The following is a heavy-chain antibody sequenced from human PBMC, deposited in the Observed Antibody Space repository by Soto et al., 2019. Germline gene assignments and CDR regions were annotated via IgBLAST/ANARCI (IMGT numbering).Heavy chain of an antibody. CDR3: ARDRVYYYDSSGSPGSYFDY. CDR2: IIPIFGTA. Sequence: QVQLVQSGAEVKKPGSSVKVSCKASGGTFSSYAISWVRQAPGQGLEWMGGIIPIFGTANYAQKFQGRVTITADEATSTSYMELNSLRSEDTAVYYCARDRVYYYDSSGSPGSYFDYWGQGTLVTVSS. CDR1: GGTFSSYA. V-gene: IGHV1-69*01. J-gene: IGHJ4*02. D-gene: IGHD3-22*01.